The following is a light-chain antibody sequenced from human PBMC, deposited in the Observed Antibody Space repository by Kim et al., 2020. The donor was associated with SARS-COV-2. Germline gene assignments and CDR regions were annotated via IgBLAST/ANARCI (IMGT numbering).Light chain of an antibody. J-gene: IGLJ3*02. CDR3: QAWDSSTAV. Sequence: VSPGQTASITCSGDKLGDKYACWYQQKPGQSPVLVIYQDSKRPSGIPERFSGSISGKTATLTISGTQAMDEADYYCQAWDSSTAVFGGGTKLTVL. CDR1: KLGDKY. CDR2: QDS. V-gene: IGLV3-1*01.